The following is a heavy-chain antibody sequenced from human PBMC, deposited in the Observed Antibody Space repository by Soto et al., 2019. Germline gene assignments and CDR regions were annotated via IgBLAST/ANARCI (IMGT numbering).Heavy chain of an antibody. J-gene: IGHJ6*02. CDR2: INHSGST. V-gene: IGHV4-34*01. CDR3: ARSTGYSSSWYYYYYGMDV. CDR1: GGSFSGYD. D-gene: IGHD6-13*01. Sequence: ASETLSLTCAVYGGSFSGYDCSWIRQPPWKGLEWIGEINHSGSTNYNPSLKSRVTISVDTSKNQFSLKLSSVTAADTAVYYCARSTGYSSSWYYYYYGMDVWGQRTTVTVSS.